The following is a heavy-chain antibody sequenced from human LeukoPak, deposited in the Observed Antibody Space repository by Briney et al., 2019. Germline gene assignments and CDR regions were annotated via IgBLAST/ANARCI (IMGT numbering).Heavy chain of an antibody. V-gene: IGHV4-30-4*07. J-gene: IGHJ4*02. Sequence: PSETLSLPCAVSGDSISSGSYSWSWIRQPPGKRLEWIGYVYYSGGAYYNPSLKSRFTISVDTSKNQFSLNLSSVTAADTAVYYCARVVGATHFDYWGQGALVTVSS. D-gene: IGHD3-3*01. CDR2: VYYSGGA. CDR3: ARVVGATHFDY. CDR1: GDSISSGSYS.